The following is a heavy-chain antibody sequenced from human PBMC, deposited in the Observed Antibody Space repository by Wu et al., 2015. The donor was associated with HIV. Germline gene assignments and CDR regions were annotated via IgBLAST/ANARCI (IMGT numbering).Heavy chain of an antibody. CDR1: EYIFSKNY. V-gene: IGHV1-46*03. Sequence: QVQLVQSGTEVKKAGASVKISCKASEYIFSKNYVHWVRQAPGQSLEWTGVINPSDFKVSYPQKFQGRVTMTKDTSTSTIYMELKSLSHDDTALYYCATRIGGIMEAFNMWGQGTLVTVSS. D-gene: IGHD1-26*01. J-gene: IGHJ3*02. CDR3: ATRIGGIMEAFNM. CDR2: INPSDFKV.